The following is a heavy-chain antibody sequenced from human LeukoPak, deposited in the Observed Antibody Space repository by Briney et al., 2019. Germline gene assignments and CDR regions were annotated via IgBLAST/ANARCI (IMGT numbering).Heavy chain of an antibody. Sequence: SVKVSFKASGYTCTSYGISWVRRAPGQALEWMGGIIPSFGTGNYAYKFQGRVTITADESTSTAYMELSSLRSEDTAVYYCAAISLRFGTLFRIGMHSNYYYYYMDVWGKGTTVTISS. J-gene: IGHJ6*03. D-gene: IGHD3-9*01. CDR1: GYTCTSYG. CDR3: AAISLRFGTLFRIGMHSNYYYYYMDV. V-gene: IGHV1-69*13. CDR2: IIPSFGTG.